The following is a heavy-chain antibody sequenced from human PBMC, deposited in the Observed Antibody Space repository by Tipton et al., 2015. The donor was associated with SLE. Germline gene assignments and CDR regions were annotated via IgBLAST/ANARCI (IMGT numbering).Heavy chain of an antibody. D-gene: IGHD3-10*01. Sequence: TLSLTCTVSGGSISSYYWSWIRQPPGKGLEWIGYIYTSGSTNYNPSLKSRVTISVDTSKNQFSLTLSSVTAADTAVYYCARRWFGDQDAVDIWGQGTMVTVSS. J-gene: IGHJ3*02. CDR3: ARRWFGDQDAVDI. V-gene: IGHV4-4*08. CDR2: IYTSGST. CDR1: GGSISSYY.